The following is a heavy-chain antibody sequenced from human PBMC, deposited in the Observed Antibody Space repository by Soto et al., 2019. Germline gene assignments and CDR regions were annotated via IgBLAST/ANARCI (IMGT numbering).Heavy chain of an antibody. CDR1: GGSISSGGYY. Sequence: QVQLQESGPGLVKPSQTLSLTYTVSGGSISSGGYYWSWIRQHPGKGLEWIGYIYYSGSTYYNPSLKSRVTISVDTSKNQFSLKLSSVTAADTAVYYCARDGGVGVRARAYWGQGTLVTVSS. D-gene: IGHD3-10*01. CDR2: IYYSGST. CDR3: ARDGGVGVRARAY. V-gene: IGHV4-31*03. J-gene: IGHJ4*02.